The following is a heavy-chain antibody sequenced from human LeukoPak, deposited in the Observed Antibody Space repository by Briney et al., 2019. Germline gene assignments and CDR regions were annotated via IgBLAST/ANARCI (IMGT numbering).Heavy chain of an antibody. Sequence: PSETLSLTCTVSGGSISSYYWSWIRQPLGKGLEWIGYIYYSGSTNYNPSLKSRVTISVDTSKNQFSLKLSSVTAADTAVYYCASSTNRYSDFNYWGQGTLVTVSS. V-gene: IGHV4-59*08. CDR2: IYYSGST. CDR3: ASSTNRYSDFNY. D-gene: IGHD1-26*01. CDR1: GGSISSYY. J-gene: IGHJ4*02.